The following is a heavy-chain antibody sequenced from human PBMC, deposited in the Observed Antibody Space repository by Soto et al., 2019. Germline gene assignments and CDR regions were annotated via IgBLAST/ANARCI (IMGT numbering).Heavy chain of an antibody. D-gene: IGHD6-13*01. J-gene: IGHJ4*02. Sequence: QVQLQESGPGLVKPSETLSLTCTVSGGSIGNSYWSWIRQSPGKGLEWIGYIYYSGSSNYNPPLKRRVSISVDTSKNQFSLKLSSVTAADTAVYYCARHSSSWPIFDYWGQGTLVIVSS. CDR1: GGSIGNSY. CDR2: IYYSGSS. V-gene: IGHV4-59*08. CDR3: ARHSSSWPIFDY.